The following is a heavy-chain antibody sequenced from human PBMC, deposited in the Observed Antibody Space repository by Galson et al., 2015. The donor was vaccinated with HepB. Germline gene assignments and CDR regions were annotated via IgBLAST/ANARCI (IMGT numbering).Heavy chain of an antibody. Sequence: SVKVSCKASGGTFSSYAISWVRQAPGQGLEWMGGIIPIFGTANYAQKFQGRVMITADESTSTAYMELSSLRSEDTAVYYCAREGKYCSSTSCQGRAYYYYMDVWGKGTTVTVSS. J-gene: IGHJ6*03. CDR1: GGTFSSYA. CDR2: IIPIFGTA. V-gene: IGHV1-69*13. D-gene: IGHD2-2*01. CDR3: AREGKYCSSTSCQGRAYYYYMDV.